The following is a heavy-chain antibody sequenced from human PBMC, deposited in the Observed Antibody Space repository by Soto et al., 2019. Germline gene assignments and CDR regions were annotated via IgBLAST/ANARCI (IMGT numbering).Heavy chain of an antibody. Sequence: QGQLVESGRGMVQPGRSLRLSCAASGFTFSHYPMHWVRQAPGKGLEWVAAISYDGSDKDYAESLKGRFTISRDNPSNTLYLQLENVTPDDTAAYCCPRQLGTREVPAALAGLDIWGPGKMVNVSS. J-gene: IGHJ3*02. V-gene: IGHV3-30-3*01. CDR2: ISYDGSDK. CDR3: PRQLGTREVPAALAGLDI. CDR1: GFTFSHYP. D-gene: IGHD2-2*01.